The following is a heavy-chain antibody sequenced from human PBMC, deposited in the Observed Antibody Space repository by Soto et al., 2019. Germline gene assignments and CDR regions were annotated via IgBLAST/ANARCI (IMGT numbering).Heavy chain of an antibody. CDR3: AREGPRFLEWLPTDYYYYGMDV. V-gene: IGHV5-51*01. CDR2: IYPSDSDT. CDR1: GFSFSSYW. J-gene: IGHJ6*02. D-gene: IGHD3-3*01. Sequence: GESLKISCKGSGFSFSSYWIGWVRQMPGKGLEWMGIIYPSDSDTRYSPSFQGQVTISRDNSKNTLYLQMNSLRAEDTAVYYCAREGPRFLEWLPTDYYYYGMDVWGQGTTVTVSS.